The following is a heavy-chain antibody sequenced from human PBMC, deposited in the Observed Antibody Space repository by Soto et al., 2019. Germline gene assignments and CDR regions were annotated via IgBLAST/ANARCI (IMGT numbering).Heavy chain of an antibody. D-gene: IGHD3-22*01. CDR1: GGSISSGGYY. Sequence: PSETLSLTCTVSGGSISSGGYYWSWIRQHPGKGLEWIGYIYYSGSTYYNPSLKSRVTISVDTSKNQFSLKLSSVTAADTAVYYCARTSRITMIVVVTNAFDIWGQGTMVTVSS. V-gene: IGHV4-31*03. CDR3: ARTSRITMIVVVTNAFDI. J-gene: IGHJ3*02. CDR2: IYYSGST.